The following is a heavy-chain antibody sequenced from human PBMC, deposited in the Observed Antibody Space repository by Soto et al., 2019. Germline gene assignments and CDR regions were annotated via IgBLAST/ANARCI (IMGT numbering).Heavy chain of an antibody. J-gene: IGHJ4*02. CDR2: TGSGDST. CDR1: GFTFSTYG. V-gene: IGHV3-23*01. CDR3: AKDQEAAVADNFDY. D-gene: IGHD6-19*01. Sequence: GGSLRLSCAASGFTFSTYGMSWVRQAPGKGLEWVSATGSGDSTYYADSVKGRFTISRDNSKNTLYLQMNSLRAEDTAVYYCAKDQEAAVADNFDYWGQGTLVTVSS.